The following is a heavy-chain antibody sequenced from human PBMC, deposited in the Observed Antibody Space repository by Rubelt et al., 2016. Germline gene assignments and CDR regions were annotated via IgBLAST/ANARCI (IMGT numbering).Heavy chain of an antibody. Sequence: QVQLVQSGAEVKKPGASVKVSCKASGYTFTSYGISWVRQAPGQGLEWMGRINPNSGGTNYAQKLQGKVTMTTETSPSTVYMELRSRRSDDTAGYYCARDGAFPLGSGFEKRSDYWGQGTLVTVSS. V-gene: IGHV1-18*01. CDR3: ARDGAFPLGSGFEKRSDY. CDR2: INPNSGGT. CDR1: GYTFTSYG. D-gene: IGHD3-10*01. J-gene: IGHJ4*02.